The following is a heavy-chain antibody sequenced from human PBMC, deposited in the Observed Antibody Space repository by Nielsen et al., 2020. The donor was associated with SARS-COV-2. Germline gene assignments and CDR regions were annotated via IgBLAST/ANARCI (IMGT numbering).Heavy chain of an antibody. CDR2: IRGKPFGGTG. D-gene: IGHD2-15*01. J-gene: IGHJ5*02. CDR3: SRGDRSGGSCYSGEWFNP. Sequence: WIRQPPGKGLEWVGFIRGKPFGGTGEYAASVKDRFSFSRDDSKNVAYLQMNGLRTEDTAVYYCSRGDRSGGSCYSGEWFNPWGQGSLVTVSS. V-gene: IGHV3-49*02.